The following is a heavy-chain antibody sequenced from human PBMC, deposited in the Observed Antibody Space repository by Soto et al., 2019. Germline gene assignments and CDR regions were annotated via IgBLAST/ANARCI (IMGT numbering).Heavy chain of an antibody. J-gene: IGHJ4*02. CDR2: ISGDGGST. CDR1: GFTFDDYA. Sequence: GGSLRLSCAASGFTFDDYAMHWVRQAPGKGLEWVSLISGDGGSTYYADSVKGRFTISRDNSKNSLYLQMNSLRTEDTALYYCAKGIALIYGSESYYYWGQGTLVTVSS. CDR3: AKGIALIYGSESYYY. V-gene: IGHV3-43*02. D-gene: IGHD3-10*01.